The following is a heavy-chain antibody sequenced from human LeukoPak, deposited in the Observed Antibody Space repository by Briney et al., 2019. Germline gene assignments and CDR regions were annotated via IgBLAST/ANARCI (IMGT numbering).Heavy chain of an antibody. CDR1: GGACSSCA. CDR3: ARDPAGGYNYHY. J-gene: IGHJ4*02. Sequence: ASVKVSCKASGGACSSCAISWVRQAPGQGLEWMGGIIPIFGTANHAQKFQGRVTITTDESTSTAYMELSSLRSEDTAVYYCARDPAGGYNYHYWGQGTLVTVSS. D-gene: IGHD5-24*01. CDR2: IIPIFGTA. V-gene: IGHV1-69*05.